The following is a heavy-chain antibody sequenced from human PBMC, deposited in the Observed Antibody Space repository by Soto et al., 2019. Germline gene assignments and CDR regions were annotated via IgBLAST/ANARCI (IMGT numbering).Heavy chain of an antibody. J-gene: IGHJ4*02. D-gene: IGHD6-19*01. V-gene: IGHV3-33*08. CDR1: GFTFSSYA. CDR3: ARGGTNGWSLDY. Sequence: GGSLRLSCAASGFTFSSYAMHWVRQAPGRGLQWVAIIWYDGSKKYYGDSVEGRFTIFRVNSNNMLFLQVSSLRAEDTAVYYCARGGTNGWSLDYWGQGTPVTVSS. CDR2: IWYDGSKK.